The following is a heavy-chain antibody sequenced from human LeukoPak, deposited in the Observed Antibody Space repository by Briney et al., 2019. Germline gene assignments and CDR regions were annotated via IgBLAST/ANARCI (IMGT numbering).Heavy chain of an antibody. CDR1: GYTFTSYA. D-gene: IGHD2-8*01. Sequence: ASVKVSCKASGYTFTSYAMNWVRQAPGQGLEWMGFIDPLTGGAHYAQKFQDWVSLTRDTSIDTAFMELSSLRSDATAIYYCARDFLGRTNGGSNYFGMGVWGQGTTVTVSS. CDR3: ARDFLGRTNGGSNYFGMGV. J-gene: IGHJ6*02. V-gene: IGHV1-2*04. CDR2: IDPLTGGA.